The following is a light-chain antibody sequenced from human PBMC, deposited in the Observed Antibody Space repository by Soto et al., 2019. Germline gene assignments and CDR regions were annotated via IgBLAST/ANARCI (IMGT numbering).Light chain of an antibody. V-gene: IGKV3-20*01. J-gene: IGKJ3*01. CDR2: GAS. CDR1: QSVSSSY. CDR3: QQYGSSPPVT. Sequence: EIVLTQSPGTLSLSPGERATLSCRASQSVSSSYLAWYQQKPGQAPRLLIYGASSRATGIPDRFSGSGSGTDFTLTISRLEPEDCAVYYCQQYGSSPPVTFGPGTKLDIK.